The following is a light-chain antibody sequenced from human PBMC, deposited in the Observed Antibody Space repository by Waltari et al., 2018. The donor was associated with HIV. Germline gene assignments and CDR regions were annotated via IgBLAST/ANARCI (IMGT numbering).Light chain of an antibody. CDR3: AAWDDSLNGVV. Sequence: QSVLTQPPSASGTPGQTVTISCSGCTSRIGRNTVNWYQHPPVRAPNLLIYSDNQRPSGVPDRFSGAKSGTSASLAISGLQSEDEADYSCAAWDDSLNGVVFGGGTKLTVL. V-gene: IGLV1-44*01. CDR2: SDN. J-gene: IGLJ2*01. CDR1: TSRIGRNT.